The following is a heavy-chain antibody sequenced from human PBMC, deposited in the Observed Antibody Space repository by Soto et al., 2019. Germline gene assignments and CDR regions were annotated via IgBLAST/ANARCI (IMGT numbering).Heavy chain of an antibody. CDR2: IFHSGST. CDR1: GGSINSGDYY. CDR3: ARDRYYGSGTYYNFYSGMDV. Sequence: LYLTCTVSGGSINSGDYYWTWVRQPPGKGLEWIGNIFHSGSTYYTPSLQSRVTISLDTSKNHFSLKLSSVTPADTAVYYCARDRYYGSGTYYNFYSGMDVWGQGTTVTVSS. J-gene: IGHJ6*02. D-gene: IGHD3-10*01. V-gene: IGHV4-30-4*01.